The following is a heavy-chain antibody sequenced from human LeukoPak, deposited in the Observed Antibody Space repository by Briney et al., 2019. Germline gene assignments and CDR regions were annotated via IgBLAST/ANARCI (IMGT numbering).Heavy chain of an antibody. J-gene: IGHJ6*02. CDR1: GFTFDDYA. CDR3: AKEYSYGFSAYYYYGMDV. CDR2: ISWNSGSI. D-gene: IGHD5-18*01. Sequence: GGSLRLSCAASGFTFDDYAMHWVRQAPGKGLEWVSGISWNSGSIGYADSVKGRFTISRDNAKNSLYLQMNSLRAEDTALYYCAKEYSYGFSAYYYYGMDVWGQGTTVTVSS. V-gene: IGHV3-9*01.